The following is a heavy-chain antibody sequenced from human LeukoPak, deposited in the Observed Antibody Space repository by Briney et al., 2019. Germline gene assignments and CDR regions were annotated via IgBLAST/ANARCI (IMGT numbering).Heavy chain of an antibody. D-gene: IGHD1-7*01. CDR3: TREIRKNYRYYFDY. V-gene: IGHV3-53*05. Sequence: GGSLRLSCAASGFTLNNNYMDWVREAPGKGLGWVSVIYSGGSTYYADSMKGRFTASRDNSKNTLYLQMNSLRAEDTAVYYCTREIRKNYRYYFDYWGQGTLVTVSS. CDR1: GFTLNNNY. CDR2: IYSGGST. J-gene: IGHJ4*02.